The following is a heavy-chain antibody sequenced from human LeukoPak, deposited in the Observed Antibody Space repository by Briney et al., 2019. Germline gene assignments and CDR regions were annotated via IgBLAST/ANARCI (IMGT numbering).Heavy chain of an antibody. J-gene: IGHJ5*02. Sequence: SETLSLTCTVSGASMRSSNLYWGWLRQSRGKGLEWIGNMNYSGLTYYNQWGKSRITVSVDGAKNGFSLNLTSVPPADTALYFCARTHFDSLGWFDPWGQGIQVIVSS. CDR3: ARTHFDSLGWFDP. CDR1: GASMRSSNLY. V-gene: IGHV4-39*07. D-gene: IGHD3-9*01. CDR2: MNYSGLT.